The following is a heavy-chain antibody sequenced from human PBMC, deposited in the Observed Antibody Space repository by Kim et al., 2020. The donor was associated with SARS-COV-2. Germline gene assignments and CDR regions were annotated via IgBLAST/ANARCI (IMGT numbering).Heavy chain of an antibody. J-gene: IGHJ6*02. Sequence: SETLSLTCTVSGGSISSSCFYWGWLRQPPGLGLVWLGSIYYSSSTYYYPTLKSRVTISVDTTKNQFSLKLSTVTAADTAVYYCARMAVLRYFCWLYCYYGVDLGGQGTTATGS. CDR1: GGSISSSCFY. CDR2: IYYSSST. V-gene: IGHV4-39*01. CDR3: ARMAVLRYFCWLYCYYGVDL. D-gene: IGHD3-9*01.